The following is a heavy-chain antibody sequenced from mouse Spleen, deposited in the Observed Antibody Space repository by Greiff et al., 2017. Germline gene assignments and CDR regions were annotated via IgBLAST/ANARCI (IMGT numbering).Heavy chain of an antibody. Sequence: EVMLVESGEGLVKPGGSLKLSCAASGFTFSSYAMSWVRQTPEKRLEWVAYISSGGDYIYYADTVKGRFTISRDNARNTLYLQMSSLKSEDTAMYYCTNGNYTWFAYWGQGTLVTVSA. CDR2: ISSGGDYI. V-gene: IGHV5-9-1*02. CDR1: GFTFSSYA. CDR3: TNGNYTWFAY. D-gene: IGHD2-1*01. J-gene: IGHJ3*01.